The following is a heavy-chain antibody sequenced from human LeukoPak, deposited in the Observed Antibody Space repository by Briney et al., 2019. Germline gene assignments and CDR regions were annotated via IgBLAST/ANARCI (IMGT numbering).Heavy chain of an antibody. J-gene: IGHJ4*02. CDR2: INHSGST. CDR1: GGSFSGYY. CDR3: ARYSRYCSGGSCSPFDY. D-gene: IGHD2-15*01. V-gene: IGHV4-34*01. Sequence: SETLSLTCAVYGGSFSGYYWSWIRQPPGKRLEWIGEINHSGSTNYNPSLKSRVTISVDTSKNQFSLKLSSVTAADTAVYYCARYSRYCSGGSCSPFDYWGQGTLVTVSS.